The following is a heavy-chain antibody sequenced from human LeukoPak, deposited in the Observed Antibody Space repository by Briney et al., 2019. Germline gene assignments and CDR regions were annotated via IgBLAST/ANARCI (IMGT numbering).Heavy chain of an antibody. Sequence: GGSLRLSCAASGFMFTAYWMTWLRQVPGKGLEWVANIQQDGSEKYYVDSVRGRFTISRDNAKNSLYLQMNSLRAEDTAVYYCARDPMVRGVYFDYWGQGTLVTVSS. V-gene: IGHV3-7*01. CDR3: ARDPMVRGVYFDY. J-gene: IGHJ4*02. D-gene: IGHD3-10*01. CDR1: GFMFTAYW. CDR2: IQQDGSEK.